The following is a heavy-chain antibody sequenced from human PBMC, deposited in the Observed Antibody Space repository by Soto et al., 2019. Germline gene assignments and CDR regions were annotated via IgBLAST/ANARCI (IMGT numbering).Heavy chain of an antibody. CDR3: ARAEDCISTSCWDAFDI. V-gene: IGHV1-69*13. D-gene: IGHD2-2*01. CDR1: GYIFSDYA. Sequence: SVKVSCKSSGYIFSDYAISWVRQAPGQGLEWMGGIIPIFGTANYAQKFQGRVTITADESTSTAYMELSSLRSEDTAVYYCARAEDCISTSCWDAFDIWGQGTMVTV. J-gene: IGHJ3*02. CDR2: IIPIFGTA.